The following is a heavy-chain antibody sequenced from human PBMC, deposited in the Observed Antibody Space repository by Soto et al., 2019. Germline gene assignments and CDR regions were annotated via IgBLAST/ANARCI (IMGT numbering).Heavy chain of an antibody. CDR1: GGTFNNYV. CDR3: ARRCDSTSCLAHFDY. CDR2: IIPIFGTA. J-gene: IGHJ4*02. Sequence: QVQLVQSGAEVKKPGSSVKVSCKASGGTFNNYVINWVRQAPGQGLEWMGGIIPIFGTANYAQKFQGRVTITADKSTSTAYMELNSLRSEDTAVYYCARRCDSTSCLAHFDYWGQGTLVTVSS. D-gene: IGHD2-2*01. V-gene: IGHV1-69*06.